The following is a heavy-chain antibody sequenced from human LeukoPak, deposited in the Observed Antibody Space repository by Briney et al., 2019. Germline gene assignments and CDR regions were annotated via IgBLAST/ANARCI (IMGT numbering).Heavy chain of an antibody. CDR3: ARSRAFNSGAFDP. V-gene: IGHV4-61*01. CDR2: IYNGVNT. D-gene: IGHD1-26*01. CDR1: GASVSSASY. Sequence: SETLSLTCTVSGASVSSASYWTWIRQPPGKGVEWIAHIYNGVNTNYNPSLKSRVTISVDTSKNQFTLRLNSVTAADTAVYYCARSRAFNSGAFDPWGQGSLVTVSS. J-gene: IGHJ5*02.